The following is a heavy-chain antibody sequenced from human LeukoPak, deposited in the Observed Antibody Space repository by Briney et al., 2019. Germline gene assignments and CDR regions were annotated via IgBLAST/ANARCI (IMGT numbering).Heavy chain of an antibody. CDR1: GDYITSGRYY. CDR2: MSTRGCN. V-gene: IGHV4-61*02. CDR3: ARDRGLSVARGVPSWFDP. D-gene: IGHD3-10*01. Sequence: PAETLSLSCKGSGDYITSGRYYWSWVPPPAGQGLEWIGRMSTRGCNSYSRSLERRLPISVDRYKNHFSLKLTSVTAADTAVYYCARDRGLSVARGVPSWFDPWGQGSLVSVSS. J-gene: IGHJ5*02.